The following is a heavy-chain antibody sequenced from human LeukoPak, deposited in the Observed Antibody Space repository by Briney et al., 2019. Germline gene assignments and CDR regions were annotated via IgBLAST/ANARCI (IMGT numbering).Heavy chain of an antibody. CDR1: GGTFSSYA. CDR2: IIPIFGTA. CDR3: ARDPAIAADPFDY. J-gene: IGHJ4*02. Sequence: SVKVSCKASGGTFSSYAISWVRQAPGQGLEWMGGIIPIFGTANYAQKFQGRVTITADKSTSTAYMELSSLRSEDTAVYYCARDPAIAADPFDYWGQGTLVTVSS. D-gene: IGHD6-25*01. V-gene: IGHV1-69*06.